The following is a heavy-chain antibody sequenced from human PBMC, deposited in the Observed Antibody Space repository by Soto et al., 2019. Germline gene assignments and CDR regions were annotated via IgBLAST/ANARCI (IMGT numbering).Heavy chain of an antibody. V-gene: IGHV2-26*01. CDR2: IFSNDEK. D-gene: IGHD2-15*01. Sequence: SGPTLVNPTEPLTLTCTVSGFSLSNARMGVSWIRQPPGKALEWLAHIFSNDEKSYSTSLKSRLTISKDTSKSQVVLTMTNMDPVDTATYYCARKYCSGASCYPEYWGQGTLVNVS. CDR1: GFSLSNARMG. J-gene: IGHJ4*02. CDR3: ARKYCSGASCYPEY.